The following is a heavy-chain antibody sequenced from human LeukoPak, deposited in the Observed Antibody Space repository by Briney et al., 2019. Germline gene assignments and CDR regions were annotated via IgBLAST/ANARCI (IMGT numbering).Heavy chain of an antibody. J-gene: IGHJ4*02. CDR3: AIIGGHYYDSSGYYYYFDY. Sequence: SVKVSCKASGGTFSSYAISWVRQAPGQGLEWMGGIIPIFGTANYAQKFQGRVTITADESTSTAYMELSSLRTEDTAVYYCAIIGGHYYDSSGYYYYFDYWGQGILVTVSS. V-gene: IGHV1-69*13. D-gene: IGHD3-22*01. CDR2: IIPIFGTA. CDR1: GGTFSSYA.